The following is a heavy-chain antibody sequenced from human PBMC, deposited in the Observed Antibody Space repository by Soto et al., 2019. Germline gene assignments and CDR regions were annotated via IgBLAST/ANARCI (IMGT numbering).Heavy chain of an antibody. V-gene: IGHV4-59*01. J-gene: IGHJ4*02. CDR3: ARGKDSGWYRTFDY. D-gene: IGHD6-19*01. Sequence: LSLTCTVSGGSISSYYWNWLRQPPGKGLEWIGYVYYSGSTNYNPSLKSRVTISVDTSKDEFSLLLSSVTAADTAVYYCARGKDSGWYRTFDYWGQGALVTVSS. CDR1: GGSISSYY. CDR2: VYYSGST.